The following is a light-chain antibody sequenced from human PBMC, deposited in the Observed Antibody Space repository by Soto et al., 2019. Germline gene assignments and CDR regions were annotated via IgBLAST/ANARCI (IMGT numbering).Light chain of an antibody. CDR1: QTVSNTQ. V-gene: IGKV3-20*01. CDR2: GAS. J-gene: IGKJ5*01. CDR3: KHYGTSPIT. Sequence: EIVLTQSPGTLSLSPGERATLSCRASQTVSNTQLAWYQQKPGQAPRLLIYGASSRSTGFPDRFSGSGSGTDFTLTISRLEPEDFAVYYCKHYGTSPITFGQGTRLEIK.